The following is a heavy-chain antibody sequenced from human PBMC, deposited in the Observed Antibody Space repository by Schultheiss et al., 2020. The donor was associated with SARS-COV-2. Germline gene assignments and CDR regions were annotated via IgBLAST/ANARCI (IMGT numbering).Heavy chain of an antibody. J-gene: IGHJ4*02. CDR2: IKSKADGGTT. D-gene: IGHD3-22*01. V-gene: IGHV3-15*01. CDR3: TREWYYYDASGGIDY. CDR1: GFTFSSYE. Sequence: GGSLRLSCAASGFTFSSYEMNWVRQAPGKGLEWVGRIKSKADGGTTDDAAPVKGRFTISRDDSKNTLYLQMNSLKTEDTAVYYCTREWYYYDASGGIDYWGQGTLVTVSS.